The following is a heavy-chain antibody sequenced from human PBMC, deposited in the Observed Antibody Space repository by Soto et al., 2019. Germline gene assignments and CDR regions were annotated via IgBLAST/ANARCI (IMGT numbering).Heavy chain of an antibody. CDR2: IIPIFGTA. CDR3: ARDRRFLEWSPTPYYYYGMDV. D-gene: IGHD3-3*01. V-gene: IGHV1-69*13. CDR1: GGTFSSYA. Sequence: SVKVSCKASGGTFSSYAISWVRQAPGQGLEWMGGIIPIFGTANYAQKFQGRVTITADESTSTAYMELSGLRPEDTAVYYCARDRRFLEWSPTPYYYYGMDVWGQGTTVTVSS. J-gene: IGHJ6*02.